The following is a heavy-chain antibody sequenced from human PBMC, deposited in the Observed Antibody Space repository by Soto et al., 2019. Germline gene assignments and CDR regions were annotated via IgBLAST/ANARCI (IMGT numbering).Heavy chain of an antibody. Sequence: SGPTLVNPTQTLTLTCSFSGFSLTTGVGVGWIRQPPGKALEWLAIIYWNDETLYNPSLKTRLTITKDTSKNQVVLTVTDMDPVDTATYYCAHRVNMARGPYNYFGPWGQGTLVTVSS. CDR1: GFSLTTGVG. D-gene: IGHD3-10*01. CDR2: IYWNDET. CDR3: AHRVNMARGPYNYFGP. J-gene: IGHJ5*02. V-gene: IGHV2-5*01.